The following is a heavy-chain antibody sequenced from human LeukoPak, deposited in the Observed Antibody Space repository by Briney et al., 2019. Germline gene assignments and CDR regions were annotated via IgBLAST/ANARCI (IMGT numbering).Heavy chain of an antibody. V-gene: IGHV1-2*02. CDR2: INPNSGGT. Sequence: ASLKVSCTASGYTFTGYYMHWVRQAPGQGPEWMGWINPNSGGTNYAQKFQGRVTMTRDTSISTAYMELSRLRSDDTAVYYCARVAAAEYWFDPWGQGTLVTVSS. D-gene: IGHD6-13*01. J-gene: IGHJ5*02. CDR1: GYTFTGYY. CDR3: ARVAAAEYWFDP.